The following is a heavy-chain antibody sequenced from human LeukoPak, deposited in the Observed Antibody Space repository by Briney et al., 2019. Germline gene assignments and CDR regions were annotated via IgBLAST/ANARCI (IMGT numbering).Heavy chain of an antibody. CDR2: INAGNDNT. CDR3: ARGELLWFGESNNWFDP. Sequence: GASVKVSCKASGYTFTSYAMHWVRQAPGQRLEWMGWINAGNDNTKYSQKFQGRVTITRDTSASTAYMELSSLRSEDTAVYYCARGELLWFGESNNWFDPWGQGTLVTVSS. D-gene: IGHD3-10*01. CDR1: GYTFTSYA. J-gene: IGHJ5*02. V-gene: IGHV1-3*01.